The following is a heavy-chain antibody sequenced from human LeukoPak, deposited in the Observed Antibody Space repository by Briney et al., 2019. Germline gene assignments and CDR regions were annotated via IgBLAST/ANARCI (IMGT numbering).Heavy chain of an antibody. J-gene: IGHJ2*01. Sequence: ASVKVSCTASGYTFTSYGISWVRQAPGQGLERMGWISAYNGNTNYAQKLQGRVTMTTDTSTSTAYMELRSLRSDDTAVYYCARASEDDSSGYAVWYFDLWGRGTLVTVSS. CDR3: ARASEDDSSGYAVWYFDL. V-gene: IGHV1-18*01. D-gene: IGHD3-22*01. CDR1: GYTFTSYG. CDR2: ISAYNGNT.